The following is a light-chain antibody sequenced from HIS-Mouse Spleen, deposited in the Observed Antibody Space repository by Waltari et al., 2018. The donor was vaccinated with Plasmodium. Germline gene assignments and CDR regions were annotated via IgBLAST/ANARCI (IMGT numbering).Light chain of an antibody. CDR2: QDS. J-gene: IGLJ2*01. CDR3: QAWDSSTVV. V-gene: IGLV3-1*01. CDR1: KLGYKY. Sequence: SYELTQQPSVSVSPGQTASITCSGDKLGYKYACWYQQKPGQSPVLVIYQDSKRPSGIPERFSGSNSGNTATLTISGTQAMDEADYYCQAWDSSTVVFGGGTKLTVL.